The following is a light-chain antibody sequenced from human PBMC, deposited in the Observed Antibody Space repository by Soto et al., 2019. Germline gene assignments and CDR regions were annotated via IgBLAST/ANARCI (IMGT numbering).Light chain of an antibody. CDR2: AAY. V-gene: IGKV3-15*01. J-gene: IGKJ5*01. CDR1: QSFSSN. CDR3: QKYNNWPQIT. Sequence: EIVLTQSPATMSVQTGERVTLSCRSSQSFSSNLAWYQQKPGQAPRLIIYAAYNRAAGIPARFSGSGSGTEFTLTIRSLKSEDFAVYYCQKYNNWPQITFGNWPRLELK.